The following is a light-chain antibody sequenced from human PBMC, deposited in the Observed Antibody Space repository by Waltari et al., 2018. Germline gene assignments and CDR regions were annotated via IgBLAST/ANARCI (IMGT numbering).Light chain of an antibody. CDR1: KLGDKY. J-gene: IGLJ2*01. V-gene: IGLV3-1*01. CDR2: QDN. CDR3: QAWDGTTAGVL. Sequence: SYELTQPPSVSVSPGQTASITCSGDKLGDKYASWYQQRPGQSPVLVIYQDNKRPSGIPYRFSGSNSGTRATLTISGTQAMDEADYYCQAWDGTTAGVLFGGVTKLTVL.